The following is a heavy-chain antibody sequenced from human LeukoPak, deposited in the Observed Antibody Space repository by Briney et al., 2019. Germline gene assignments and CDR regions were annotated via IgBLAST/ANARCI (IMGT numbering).Heavy chain of an antibody. V-gene: IGHV3-21*01. J-gene: IGHJ4*02. CDR2: ISSSSSYI. CDR1: GFTFSSYS. D-gene: IGHD6-19*01. CDR3: ARGTYSSGWYSNY. Sequence: PGGSLRLPCAASGFTFSSYSMNWVRQAPGKGLEWVSSISSSSSYIYYADSLKGRFTISRDNAKNSLYLQMNSLRAEDTAVYYCARGTYSSGWYSNYWGQGTLVTVSS.